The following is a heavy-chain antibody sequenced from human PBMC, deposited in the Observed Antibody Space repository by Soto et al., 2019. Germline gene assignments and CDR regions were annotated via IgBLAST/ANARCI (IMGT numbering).Heavy chain of an antibody. Sequence: EVQLLESGGGLEQPGGSLRLSCAASGFTFSNYAISWVHQAPGKGLEWVSAISGSGGSTYYADSVKGRFTISRDNSKNTLYLQMNSLRAEDTAVYYCAKAPVTTPLPDAFDIWGQGTMVTVSS. CDR2: ISGSGGST. CDR1: GFTFSNYA. D-gene: IGHD4-17*01. J-gene: IGHJ3*02. CDR3: AKAPVTTPLPDAFDI. V-gene: IGHV3-23*01.